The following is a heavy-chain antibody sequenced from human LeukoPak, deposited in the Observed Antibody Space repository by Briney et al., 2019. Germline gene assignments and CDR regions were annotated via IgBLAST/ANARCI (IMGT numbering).Heavy chain of an antibody. CDR1: GFTFSSYD. Sequence: GGSLRLSRAASGFTFSSYDMRWVRQATGKGLEWVSAIGTAGDTYYPGSVKGRFTISRENAKNSLYLQMNSLRAGDTAVYYCARALFYGDYSYGMDVWGQGTTVTVSS. CDR3: ARALFYGDYSYGMDV. CDR2: IGTAGDT. J-gene: IGHJ6*02. V-gene: IGHV3-13*01. D-gene: IGHD4-17*01.